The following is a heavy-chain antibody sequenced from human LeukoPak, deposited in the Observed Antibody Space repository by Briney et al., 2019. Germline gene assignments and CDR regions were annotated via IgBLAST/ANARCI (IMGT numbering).Heavy chain of an antibody. D-gene: IGHD3-22*01. CDR3: ARSGYYYDSSGYSRVMDY. V-gene: IGHV3-30-3*01. CDR1: GFTFSSYA. Sequence: GGSLRLSCAASGFTFSSYAMHWVRQAPGKGLEWVAVISYDGSNKYYADSVKGRFTISRDNSKNTLYLQMNSLRAVDTAVYYCARSGYYYDSSGYSRVMDYWGQGTLVTVSS. J-gene: IGHJ4*02. CDR2: ISYDGSNK.